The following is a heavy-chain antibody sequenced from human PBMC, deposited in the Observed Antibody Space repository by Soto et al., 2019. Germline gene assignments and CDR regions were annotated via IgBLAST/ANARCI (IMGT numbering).Heavy chain of an antibody. J-gene: IGHJ5*02. CDR3: ARGLGEPNEFDP. D-gene: IGHD2-21*01. CDR2: IYYSGST. V-gene: IGHV4-59*01. CDR1: CGSISSYY. Sequence: PSETLSLTCTVSCGSISSYYWSWIRQPPGKGLEWIGYIYYSGSTNYNPSLKSRVTISVDTSKNQFSLKLSSVTAADTAVYYCARGLGEPNEFDPWGQGTLVTVSS.